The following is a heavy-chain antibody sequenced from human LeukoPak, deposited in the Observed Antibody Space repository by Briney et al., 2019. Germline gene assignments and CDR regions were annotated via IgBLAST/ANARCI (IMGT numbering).Heavy chain of an antibody. Sequence: GGSLRLSCAASGLTFSSYWMTWVRQAPGKGLEWVANIKQDGSEKYYVDSVKGRFTISRDNAKNSLDLQMNSLKAEDTAVYYCAKGGWYPDFWGQGSLVTVSS. V-gene: IGHV3-7*01. CDR3: AKGGWYPDF. CDR2: IKQDGSEK. D-gene: IGHD6-19*01. J-gene: IGHJ4*02. CDR1: GLTFSSYW.